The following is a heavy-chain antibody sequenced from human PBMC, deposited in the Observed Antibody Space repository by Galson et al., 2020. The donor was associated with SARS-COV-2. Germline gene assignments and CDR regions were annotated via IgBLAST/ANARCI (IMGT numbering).Heavy chain of an antibody. Sequence: SETLSLTCTVSGGSIRSGDFSWSWIRQTPGKGLEWLGYMFYSGSRYYNPSLKSRVTISLDTFENQFSLKLSSVTAADTAVYYCARGGYDYFDYWGQGTLVTVSS. J-gene: IGHJ4*02. D-gene: IGHD3-3*01. V-gene: IGHV4-30-4*01. CDR3: ARGGYDYFDY. CDR1: GGSIRSGDFS. CDR2: MFYSGSR.